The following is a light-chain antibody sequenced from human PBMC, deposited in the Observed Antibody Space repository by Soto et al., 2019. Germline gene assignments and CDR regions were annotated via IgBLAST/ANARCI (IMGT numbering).Light chain of an antibody. CDR3: QQYYGLPPLT. Sequence: DIQMTQSRSSLSASIGDRVTITCQGSQNITNNLSWYQQKPGKAPNLLIYHASKLAKGVTSRFSGSGSGTDFSFIITSLQREDLATYYCQQYYGLPPLTFGQGTRLENK. J-gene: IGKJ5*01. CDR2: HAS. V-gene: IGKV1-33*01. CDR1: QNITNN.